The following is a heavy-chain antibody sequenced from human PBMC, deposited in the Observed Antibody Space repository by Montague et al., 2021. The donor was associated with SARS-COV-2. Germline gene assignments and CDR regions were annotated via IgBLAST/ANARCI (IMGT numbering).Heavy chain of an antibody. CDR2: IYYSVAT. J-gene: IGHJ6*02. V-gene: IGHV4-61*08. CDR3: ARTAHCDFARHDMDF. CDR1: GGSISSGGFY. Sequence: SETLSLTCTVSGGSISSGGFYWSWIRQPPGKGLEWIGYIYYSVATNYKPSLKSRIPISLDRSMNQFSLKLSSVTAADTAVYYCARTAHCDFARHDMDFWGQGTTVTVSS. D-gene: IGHD2-21*01.